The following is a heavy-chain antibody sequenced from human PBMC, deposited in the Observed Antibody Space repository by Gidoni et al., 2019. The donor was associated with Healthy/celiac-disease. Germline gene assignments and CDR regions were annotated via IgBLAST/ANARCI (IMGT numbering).Heavy chain of an antibody. CDR2: IVVGSGNT. CDR3: AADPDQWLVPHY. J-gene: IGHJ4*02. CDR1: GFTFTSSA. Sequence: QMQLVQSGPEVKKPGTSVKVSCKASGFTFTSSAVQWVRQARGQRLEWIGWIVVGSGNTNYAQKFQERVTITRDMSTSTAYMELSSLRSEDTAVYYCAADPDQWLVPHYWGQGTLVTVSS. V-gene: IGHV1-58*01. D-gene: IGHD6-19*01.